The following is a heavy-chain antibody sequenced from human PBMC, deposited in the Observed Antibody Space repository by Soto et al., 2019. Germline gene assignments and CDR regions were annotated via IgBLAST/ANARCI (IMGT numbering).Heavy chain of an antibody. D-gene: IGHD4-4*01. J-gene: IGHJ6*02. CDR3: ARDLRTYSLGVDV. V-gene: IGHV1-2*02. CDR2: INPSSGGT. Sequence: ASVKVSCKAAGYPFTGPYIYWVRQAPGQGLEWMGWINPSSGGTEFAEKFQGRVTVTRDTSIRTVFLELNSLTSDDTGVYFCARDLRTYSLGVDVWGQGTAVTVSS. CDR1: GYPFTGPY.